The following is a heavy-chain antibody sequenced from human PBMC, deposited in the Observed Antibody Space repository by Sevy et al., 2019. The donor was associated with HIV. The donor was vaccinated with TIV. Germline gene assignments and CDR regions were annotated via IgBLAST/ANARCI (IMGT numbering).Heavy chain of an antibody. CDR1: GFTFSDYY. D-gene: IGHD3-10*01. CDR2: ISSSGSTI. Sequence: GGSLRLSCAASGFTFSDYYMSWIRQAPGKGLEWVSYISSSGSTIYDADSVKGRFTISRDNAKNSLYLQMNSLRAEDTAVYYCARVWSSMVRGVTDFWGQGTLVTVSS. CDR3: ARVWSSMVRGVTDF. J-gene: IGHJ4*02. V-gene: IGHV3-11*01.